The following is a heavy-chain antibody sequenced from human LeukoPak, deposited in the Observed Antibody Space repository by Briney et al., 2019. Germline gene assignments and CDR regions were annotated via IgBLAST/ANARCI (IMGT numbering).Heavy chain of an antibody. V-gene: IGHV1-2*02. CDR1: GYTFTGYY. D-gene: IGHD2-2*01. J-gene: IGHJ4*02. Sequence: ASVKVSCXASGYTFTGYYMHWVRQAPGQGLEWMGWINPNSGGTNYAQKFQGRVTMTRDTSISTAYMELSRLRSDDTAVYYCARDVDCSSTSCRDYWGQGTLVTVSS. CDR2: INPNSGGT. CDR3: ARDVDCSSTSCRDY.